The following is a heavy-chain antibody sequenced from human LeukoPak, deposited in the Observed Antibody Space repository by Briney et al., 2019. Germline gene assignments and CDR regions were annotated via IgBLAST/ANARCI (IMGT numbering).Heavy chain of an antibody. J-gene: IGHJ6*03. V-gene: IGHV3-21*01. Sequence: GGSLRLSCAASGFTFSNHGMNWVRQAPGKGLEWVSSISSSSSYIYYADSVKGRFTISRDNAKNSLYLQMNSLRAEDTAVYYCARDEHAIFGGSYYYYMDVWGKGTTVTVSS. CDR2: ISSSSSYI. D-gene: IGHD3-3*01. CDR3: ARDEHAIFGGSYYYYMDV. CDR1: GFTFSNHG.